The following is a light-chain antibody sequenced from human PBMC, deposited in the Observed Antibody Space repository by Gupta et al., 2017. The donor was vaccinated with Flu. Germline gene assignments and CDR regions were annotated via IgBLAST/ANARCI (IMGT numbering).Light chain of an antibody. V-gene: IGLV1-36*01. CDR2: YDN. Sequence: QSVLTQPPSVSEAPGQRVTIHCFGSNSNIGNNAVNWYQQFPGKSPKLLIYYDNLVSAEVSDRFSGSKSGTSASLAISGLQSQEEADYYCASWDDRLHGWVFGGGTKLTVL. J-gene: IGLJ3*02. CDR3: ASWDDRLHGWV. CDR1: NSNIGNNA.